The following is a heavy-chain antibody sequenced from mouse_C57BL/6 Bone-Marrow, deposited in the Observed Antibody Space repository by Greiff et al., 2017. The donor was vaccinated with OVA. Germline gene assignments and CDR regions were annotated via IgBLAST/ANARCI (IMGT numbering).Heavy chain of an antibody. CDR3: TKLLDAMDY. Sequence: EVHLVESGEGLVKPGGSLKLSCAASGYTFSSYAMSWVRQTPEKRLEWVAYISSGGDYIYYADTVKGRFTISRDNARNTLYLQMSRLKSEDTAMYYCTKLLDAMDYWGQGTSVTVSS. CDR2: ISSGGDYI. CDR1: GYTFSSYA. V-gene: IGHV5-9-1*02. J-gene: IGHJ4*01. D-gene: IGHD1-1*01.